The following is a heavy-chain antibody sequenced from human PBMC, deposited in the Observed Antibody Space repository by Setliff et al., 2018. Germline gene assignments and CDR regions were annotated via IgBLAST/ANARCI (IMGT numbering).Heavy chain of an antibody. D-gene: IGHD4-17*01. CDR3: ARVVGDYDYEDYYYYGMDV. CDR2: INPSGGST. Sequence: ASVKVSCKASGYTFTGYYMHWVRQAPGQGLEWMGIINPSGGSTSYAQKFQGRVTMTRDTSTSTAYMELRSLRSDDTAVYYCARVVGDYDYEDYYYYGMDVWGQGTTVTVSS. J-gene: IGHJ6*02. V-gene: IGHV1-46*01. CDR1: GYTFTGYY.